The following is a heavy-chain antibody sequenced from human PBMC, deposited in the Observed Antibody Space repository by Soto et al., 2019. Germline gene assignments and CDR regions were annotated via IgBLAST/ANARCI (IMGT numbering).Heavy chain of an antibody. CDR2: ISSSSSTI. CDR1: GFTFSSYS. Sequence: EVQLVESGGGLVQPGGSLRLSCAASGFTFSSYSMNWVRQAPGKGLEWVSYISSSSSTIYYADSVKGRFTISRDNAKNSLYLQMNSRRDEDTAVYYCARGGYSSGWYEYYGMDVWGQGTTVTVSS. D-gene: IGHD6-19*01. CDR3: ARGGYSSGWYEYYGMDV. J-gene: IGHJ6*02. V-gene: IGHV3-48*02.